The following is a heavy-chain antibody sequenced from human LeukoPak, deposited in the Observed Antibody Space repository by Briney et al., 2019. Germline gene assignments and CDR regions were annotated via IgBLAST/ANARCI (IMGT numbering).Heavy chain of an antibody. CDR3: AKVPGYDFWSGYFHFDY. J-gene: IGHJ4*02. V-gene: IGHV3-23*01. CDR1: GFTFSSYA. Sequence: GGSLRLSCAASGFTFSSYAMSWVRQAPGKGLECISGFSGSGGSTYYADSVKGRFTISRDNSKNTLYLQMNSLRAEDTAVYYCAKVPGYDFWSGYFHFDYWGQGTLVTVSS. CDR2: FSGSGGST. D-gene: IGHD3-3*01.